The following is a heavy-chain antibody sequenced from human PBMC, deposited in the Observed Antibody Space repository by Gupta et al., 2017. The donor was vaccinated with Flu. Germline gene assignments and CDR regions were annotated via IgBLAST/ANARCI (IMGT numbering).Heavy chain of an antibody. J-gene: IGHJ6*02. CDR3: AGHSSGWYGGGGMDV. Sequence: QVQLVQSGAEVKKPGPSVKVSCKSSGCTFSSYAISWVRQAPGQGLEWMGGIIPIFGTANYAQKFQGRVTITADKSTSTAYMELSSLRSEDTAVYYCAGHSSGWYGGGGMDVWGQGTTVTVSS. V-gene: IGHV1-69*06. CDR2: IIPIFGTA. D-gene: IGHD6-19*01. CDR1: GCTFSSYA.